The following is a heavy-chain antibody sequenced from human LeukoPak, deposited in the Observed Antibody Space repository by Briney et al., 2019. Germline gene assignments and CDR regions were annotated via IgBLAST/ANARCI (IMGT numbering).Heavy chain of an antibody. V-gene: IGHV4-4*07. CDR1: GGSISSYY. J-gene: IGHJ5*02. CDR2: IYTSGST. D-gene: IGHD6-19*01. CDR3: ARDLGAVAVNWFDP. Sequence: ETLSLTCTVSGGSISSYYWSWIRQPAGKGLEWIGRIYTSGSTNYNPSLKSRVTMSVDTSKNQFPLKLSSVTAADTAVYYCARDLGAVAVNWFDPWGQGTLITVSS.